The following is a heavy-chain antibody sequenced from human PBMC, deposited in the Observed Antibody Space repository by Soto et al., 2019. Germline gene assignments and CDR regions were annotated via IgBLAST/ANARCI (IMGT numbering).Heavy chain of an antibody. J-gene: IGHJ6*02. Sequence: SETLSLTCTVSGGSISSGGYYWSWIRQHPGKGLEWIGYIYYSGSTYYNPSLKSRVTISVDTSKNQFSLKLSSVTAADTAVYYCARDSLSMYYYYGMDVWGQGTTVTVSS. CDR3: ARDSLSMYYYYGMDV. V-gene: IGHV4-31*03. CDR1: GGSISSGGYY. CDR2: IYYSGST.